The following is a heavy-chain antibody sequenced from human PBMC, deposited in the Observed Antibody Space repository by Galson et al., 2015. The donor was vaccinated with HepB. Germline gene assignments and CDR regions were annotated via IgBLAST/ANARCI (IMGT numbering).Heavy chain of an antibody. CDR2: IIPSFGTS. CDR3: ARERATVDTDDEFFQN. D-gene: IGHD4-23*01. V-gene: IGHV1-69*01. CDR1: GVTFSSCA. J-gene: IGHJ1*01. Sequence: SVRVSCTASGVTFSSCAISWVRQAPGQGLEWMGGIIPSFGTSNYAQKLQGRVTITADESKSTAYLQLSSLRSEDTAVYYCARERATVDTDDEFFQNWGQGTMVTVSS.